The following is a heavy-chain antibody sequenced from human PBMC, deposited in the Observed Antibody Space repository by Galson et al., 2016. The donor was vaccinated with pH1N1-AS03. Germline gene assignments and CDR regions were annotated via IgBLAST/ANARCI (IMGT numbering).Heavy chain of an antibody. CDR1: GFSISSGA. J-gene: IGHJ5*02. Sequence: LRLSCAVSGFSISSGAMTWVRQAPGKGLEWLTFVRHDGNNQYYADSVKGRFTVSRDNSKNTLSLQMDSLRPEDTAIYYCAQDRVNGIDATTRWFAPWGQGVRVTVSS. V-gene: IGHV3-30*02. CDR3: AQDRVNGIDATTRWFAP. D-gene: IGHD1-7*01. CDR2: VRHDGNNQ.